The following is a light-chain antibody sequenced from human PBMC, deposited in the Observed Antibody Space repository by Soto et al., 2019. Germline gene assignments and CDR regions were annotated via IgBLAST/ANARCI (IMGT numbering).Light chain of an antibody. Sequence: DIQMTQSPSTLSASVGDRVTITCRASQTISSWLAWYQQKPGQAPKLLIYKASSLESAVPSRFSGSGSGTEFTLTISGLQPDDFATYYCQQTNSFPITFGQGTRLEIK. J-gene: IGKJ5*01. V-gene: IGKV1-5*03. CDR2: KAS. CDR1: QTISSW. CDR3: QQTNSFPIT.